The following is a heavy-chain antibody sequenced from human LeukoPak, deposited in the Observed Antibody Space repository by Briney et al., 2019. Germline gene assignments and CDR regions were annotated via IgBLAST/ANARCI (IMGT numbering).Heavy chain of an antibody. Sequence: PGGSLRLSCAASGFTFSSYSMNWVRQAPGKGLEWVSSISSSSSYIYYADSVKGRFTISRDNAKNSLYLQMNSLRADDTAVYYCARGEYQLLYVLDYWGQGTLVTVSS. D-gene: IGHD2-2*02. CDR3: ARGEYQLLYVLDY. J-gene: IGHJ4*02. V-gene: IGHV3-21*01. CDR1: GFTFSSYS. CDR2: ISSSSSYI.